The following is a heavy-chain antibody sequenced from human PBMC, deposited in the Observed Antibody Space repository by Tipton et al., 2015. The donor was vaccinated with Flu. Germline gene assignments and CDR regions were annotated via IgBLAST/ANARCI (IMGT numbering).Heavy chain of an antibody. Sequence: TLSPTCTVSGGSIGVTTYYWGWIRQPPGKGLEYIGSVYYTGGTYFNPSLKSRVTVSIDTSKKQFSLKLNSVTAADTAVYYCARSSLSFNAFDIWGQGTTVTVSS. CDR1: GGSIGVTTYY. J-gene: IGHJ3*02. CDR2: VYYTGGT. CDR3: ARSSLSFNAFDI. V-gene: IGHV4-39*07. D-gene: IGHD6-6*01.